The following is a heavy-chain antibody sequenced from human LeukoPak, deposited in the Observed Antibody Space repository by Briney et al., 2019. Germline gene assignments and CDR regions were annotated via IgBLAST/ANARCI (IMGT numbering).Heavy chain of an antibody. V-gene: IGHV3-7*01. CDR1: GFTLGSYW. Sequence: GGSLRLSCAASGFTLGSYWMAWVRQAPGKELEWVATTKDDGSQKYYVDSVKGRFTISRDNAKNSLYLQMNSLRAEDTAVYYCARGSAVTANNFDFWGQGTLVTVSS. D-gene: IGHD4-11*01. J-gene: IGHJ4*02. CDR3: ARGSAVTANNFDF. CDR2: TKDDGSQK.